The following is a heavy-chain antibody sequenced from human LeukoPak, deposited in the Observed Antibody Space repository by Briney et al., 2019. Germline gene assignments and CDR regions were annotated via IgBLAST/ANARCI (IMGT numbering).Heavy chain of an antibody. J-gene: IGHJ4*02. D-gene: IGHD4-17*01. CDR3: ARESYGDYFFDY. Sequence: PGGSLRLSCAASGFTFSNYAMHWVRQAPGKGLEWVAVVSYDGSNKYYADSVKGRFTISRDNSKNTLYLQMNSLRPEDTAVYYCARESYGDYFFDYWGQGTLVTVSS. V-gene: IGHV3-30-3*01. CDR1: GFTFSNYA. CDR2: VSYDGSNK.